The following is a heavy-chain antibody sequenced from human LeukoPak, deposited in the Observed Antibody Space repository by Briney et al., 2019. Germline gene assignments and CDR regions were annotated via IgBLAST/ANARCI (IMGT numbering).Heavy chain of an antibody. Sequence: PGGSLRLSCAASGFSFSTYTMSWARQAPGKGLEWVSCISSNNNYIYYADSVKGRFTISRDNAKNSLYLQMNSLRAEDTAVYYCATALTAIAARWYYFDYWGQGTLVTVSS. J-gene: IGHJ4*02. V-gene: IGHV3-21*04. CDR2: ISSNNNYI. CDR3: ATALTAIAARWYYFDY. CDR1: GFSFSTYT. D-gene: IGHD6-6*01.